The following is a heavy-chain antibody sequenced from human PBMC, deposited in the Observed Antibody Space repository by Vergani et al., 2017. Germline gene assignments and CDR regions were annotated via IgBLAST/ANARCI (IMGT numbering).Heavy chain of an antibody. CDR2: IYSGGST. D-gene: IGHD3-9*01. J-gene: IGHJ2*01. V-gene: IGHV3-66*02. CDR3: AREGLRYFDWLTGGWYFDL. Sequence: EVQLVESGGGLVKPGGSLRLSCAASGFTFSNAWMSWVRQAPGKGLEWVSVIYSGGSTYYADSVKGRFTISRDNSKNTLYLQMNSLRAEDTAVYYCAREGLRYFDWLTGGWYFDLWGRGTLVTVSS. CDR1: GFTFSNAW.